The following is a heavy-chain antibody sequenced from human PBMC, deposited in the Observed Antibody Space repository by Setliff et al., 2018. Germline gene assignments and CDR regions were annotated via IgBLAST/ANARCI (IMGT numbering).Heavy chain of an antibody. Sequence: GSLRLSCAASGFAFGDYFMSWIRGAPGKGLEWIGEINHSGSANYSPSLKSRVTISIDTSKNQISLKLTSVTAADTAVYYCGRGFSRIEGWGNWFDPWGQGILVTVSS. V-gene: IGHV4-34*01. CDR3: GRGFSRIEGWGNWFDP. D-gene: IGHD2-15*01. J-gene: IGHJ5*02. CDR2: INHSGSA. CDR1: GFAFGDYF.